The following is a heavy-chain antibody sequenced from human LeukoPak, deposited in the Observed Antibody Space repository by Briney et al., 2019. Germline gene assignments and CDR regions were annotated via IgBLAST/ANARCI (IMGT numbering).Heavy chain of an antibody. Sequence: ASVKVSCKASVYTFTGYNMQWLRQAPGQGLEWMGWINPNSGGTNYAQKFQGRVTMTRDTSISTAYMELSRLRSDDTAVYYCARDGHFDYWGQGTLVTVSS. V-gene: IGHV1-2*02. CDR3: ARDGHFDY. CDR1: VYTFTGYN. CDR2: INPNSGGT. J-gene: IGHJ4*02.